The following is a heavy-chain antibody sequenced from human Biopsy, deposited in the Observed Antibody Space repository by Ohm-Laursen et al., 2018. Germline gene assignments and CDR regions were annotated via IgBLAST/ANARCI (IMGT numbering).Heavy chain of an antibody. CDR2: MSDDGRNE. D-gene: IGHD3-9*01. J-gene: IGHJ6*02. CDR3: ARDETGSSVFGPYYYGMDV. V-gene: IGHV3-30*03. CDR1: GFSFSSYG. Sequence: LSLTCAASGFSFSSYGMYWVRQAPGKGLEWVAFMSDDGRNEYYANSVKGRFTISRDNSKNTLYLQMNSLIYEDTALYYCARDETGSSVFGPYYYGMDVWGQGTTVTVSS.